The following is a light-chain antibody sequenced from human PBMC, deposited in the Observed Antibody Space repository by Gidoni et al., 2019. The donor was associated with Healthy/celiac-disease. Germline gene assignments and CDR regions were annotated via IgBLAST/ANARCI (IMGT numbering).Light chain of an antibody. V-gene: IGKV3-15*01. CDR2: GAS. J-gene: IGKJ2*01. Sequence: EIVMTQSPATLSVSPGERATLSCRASQSVSSNLAWYQQKPGQAPRLLIYGASTRATGIPAWFSGSGSGTEFTLTISSLHSEDFAVYYCQQYNNWPYTFGQGTKLEIK. CDR3: QQYNNWPYT. CDR1: QSVSSN.